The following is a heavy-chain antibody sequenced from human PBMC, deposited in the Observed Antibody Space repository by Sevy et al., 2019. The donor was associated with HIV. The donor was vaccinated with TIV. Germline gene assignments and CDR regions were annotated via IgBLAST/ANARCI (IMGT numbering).Heavy chain of an antibody. Sequence: GGSLRLSCAISGFTVNDKYIIWVRQAPGKGLEWVSVIFSNASTYYADSAKGRFTISRDNSKNTVDLQMKNVRTKDTAVYYCVSLFLSYRSGWSYFDYWGQGTLVTVSS. CDR3: VSLFLSYRSGWSYFDY. J-gene: IGHJ4*02. CDR1: GFTVNDKY. CDR2: IFSNAST. V-gene: IGHV3-66*02. D-gene: IGHD6-19*01.